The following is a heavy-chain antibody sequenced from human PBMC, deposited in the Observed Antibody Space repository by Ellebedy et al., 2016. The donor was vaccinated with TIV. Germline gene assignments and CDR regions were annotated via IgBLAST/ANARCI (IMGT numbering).Heavy chain of an antibody. CDR2: IYYSGST. CDR1: GGSISSYY. V-gene: IGHV4-59*13. J-gene: IGHJ3*02. D-gene: IGHD6-19*01. Sequence: SETLSLXXTVSGGSISSYYWSWIRQPPGKGLEWIGYIYYSGSTNYNPSLKSRVTISVDTSKNQFSLKLSSVTAADTAVYYCARGLSSGWFDIWGQGTMVTVSS. CDR3: ARGLSSGWFDI.